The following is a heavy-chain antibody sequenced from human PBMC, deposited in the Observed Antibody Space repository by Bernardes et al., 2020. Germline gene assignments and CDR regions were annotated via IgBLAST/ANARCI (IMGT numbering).Heavy chain of an antibody. CDR2: IYYSGST. D-gene: IGHD6-13*01. CDR1: GGSISSSSYY. J-gene: IGHJ4*02. Sequence: SVSLTLTCTVSGGSISSSSYYWGWIRQPTGKGLEWIGSIYYSGSTYYNPSLKSRVTISVDTSKNQFSLKLSSVTAADTAVYYCARLAGTSFDYWGQGTLVTVSS. V-gene: IGHV4-39*01. CDR3: ARLAGTSFDY.